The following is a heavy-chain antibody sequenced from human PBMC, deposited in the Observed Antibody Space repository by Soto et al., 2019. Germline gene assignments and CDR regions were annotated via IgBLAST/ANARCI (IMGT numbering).Heavy chain of an antibody. V-gene: IGHV3-30-3*01. CDR1: GFIFSSYA. Sequence: QVQLVESVGGVFQPGRSLRLSCAAPGFIFSSYAMHWVRQAPGKWLVWVAVISDDGSNKYYADSVKVRFTIARDNSKNTLYLQTNSLRAEDTAVYYCARAGADYGDYVFDYWGQGALVTVSS. D-gene: IGHD4-17*01. CDR2: ISDDGSNK. J-gene: IGHJ4*02. CDR3: ARAGADYGDYVFDY.